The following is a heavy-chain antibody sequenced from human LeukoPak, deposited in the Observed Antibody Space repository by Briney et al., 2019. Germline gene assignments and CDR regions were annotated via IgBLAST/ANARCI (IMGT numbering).Heavy chain of an antibody. V-gene: IGHV4-38-2*02. CDR3: ARLLDWAFDI. Sequence: PSETLSLTCTVSGYSISSGYYWGWIRQPPGKGLEWIGSIYHSGSTYYNPSLKSRVTISVDTSKNQFSLKLSSVTAADTAVYYCARLLDWAFDIWGQGTMVTVSS. J-gene: IGHJ3*02. CDR1: GYSISSGYY. D-gene: IGHD1-26*01. CDR2: IYHSGST.